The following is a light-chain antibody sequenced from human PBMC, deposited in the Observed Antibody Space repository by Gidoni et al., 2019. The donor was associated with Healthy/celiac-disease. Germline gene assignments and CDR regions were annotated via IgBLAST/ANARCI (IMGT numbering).Light chain of an antibody. CDR2: GAS. CDR3: QFRGVT. J-gene: IGKJ3*01. V-gene: IGKV3-20*01. Sequence: IVLTQSPGTLSLSPGERATLSCRASQSVSSSYLAWYQQKPGQAPRLLIYGASSRATGISDRCSGRGSGTDFTLTISRLEPEDFAGYYCQFRGVTFXHXTKVDIK. CDR1: QSVSSSY.